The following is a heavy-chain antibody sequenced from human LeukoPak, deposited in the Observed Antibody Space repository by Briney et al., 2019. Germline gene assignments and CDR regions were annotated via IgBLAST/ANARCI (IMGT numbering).Heavy chain of an antibody. CDR2: IYSGGTT. CDR1: GFTVSSNY. D-gene: IGHD3-3*01. Sequence: GGSLRLSCAASGFTVSSNYMSWVRQAPGKGLEWVSLIYSGGTTYYADSVKGRFTISRDNSKNTLYLQMNSLRAEDTAVYYCARTYYDFWSGYYSHEGNPFDHWGQGTLVTVSS. V-gene: IGHV3-53*01. J-gene: IGHJ4*02. CDR3: ARTYYDFWSGYYSHEGNPFDH.